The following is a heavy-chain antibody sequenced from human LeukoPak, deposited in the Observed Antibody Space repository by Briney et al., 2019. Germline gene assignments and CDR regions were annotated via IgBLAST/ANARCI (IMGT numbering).Heavy chain of an antibody. V-gene: IGHV1-69*13. J-gene: IGHJ3*02. CDR3: ARPRDTAMVLDAFDI. D-gene: IGHD5-18*01. Sequence: SVKVSCKASGGTFSSYATSWVRQAPGQGLEWMGGIIPIFGTANYAQKFQGRVTITADESTSTAYMELSSLRSEDTAVYYCARPRDTAMVLDAFDIWGQGTMVTVSS. CDR2: IIPIFGTA. CDR1: GGTFSSYA.